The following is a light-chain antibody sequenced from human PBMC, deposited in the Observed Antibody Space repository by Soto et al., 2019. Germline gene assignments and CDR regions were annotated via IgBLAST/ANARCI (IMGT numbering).Light chain of an antibody. CDR2: DDN. CDR3: GTWDESLGAGV. Sequence: QSALTQPASVSGSPGQSITISCTGTSSDVGGYKYVSWYRQFPGTAPQLLIYDDNKRHSGVPDRMSGSRYGTSASLAIAGLQPGDEADYYCGTWDESLGAGVFGGGTKVTVL. CDR1: SSDVGGYKY. V-gene: IGLV2-14*03. J-gene: IGLJ3*02.